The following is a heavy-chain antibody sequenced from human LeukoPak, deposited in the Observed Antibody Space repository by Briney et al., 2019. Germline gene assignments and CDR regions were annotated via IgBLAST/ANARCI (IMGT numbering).Heavy chain of an antibody. CDR2: IKQDGSEK. CDR3: ARALWGRWLQFDY. D-gene: IGHD5-24*01. V-gene: IGHV3-7*01. Sequence: GGSLRLSCAASGFIFSSYWMSWVRQAPGKGLEWVANIKQDGSEKYYVDSVKGRFTISRGNAKNSLYLQMNSLRAEDTAVYYCARALWGRWLQFDYWGQGTLVTVSS. J-gene: IGHJ4*02. CDR1: GFIFSSYW.